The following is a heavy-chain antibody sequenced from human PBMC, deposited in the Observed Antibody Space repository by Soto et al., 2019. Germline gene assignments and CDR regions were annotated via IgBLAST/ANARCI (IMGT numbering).Heavy chain of an antibody. D-gene: IGHD3-22*01. V-gene: IGHV4-61*01. CDR2: VFFSGST. Sequence: TSETLSLTRTVSGASVGSGSFNWSWIRQPPGKGLEWIGYVFFSGSTNYNPSLKSRVTISIHTSKNQFSLNLISVTAADTAVYYCQRESTYYFGSSGSYTSGYWGQGTLVTVSS. CDR3: QRESTYYFGSSGSYTSGY. J-gene: IGHJ4*02. CDR1: GASVGSGSFN.